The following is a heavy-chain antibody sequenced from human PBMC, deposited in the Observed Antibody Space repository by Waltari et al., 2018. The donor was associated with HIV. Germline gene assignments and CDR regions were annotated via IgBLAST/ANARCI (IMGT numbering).Heavy chain of an antibody. J-gene: IGHJ4*02. V-gene: IGHV1-18*04. D-gene: IGHD3-10*01. Sequence: QVPLLQSGAELRTPGASVRASCKPSGYTFSNSGIKWVRQAHGQGLEWIGWISTYKGQTIYAPKFQDRIALTTDTPTSTAYLELRSLRSDDTALYYCARGENNEHDTTGSDHWGQGTLLTVSS. CDR1: GYTFSNSG. CDR2: ISTYKGQT. CDR3: ARGENNEHDTTGSDH.